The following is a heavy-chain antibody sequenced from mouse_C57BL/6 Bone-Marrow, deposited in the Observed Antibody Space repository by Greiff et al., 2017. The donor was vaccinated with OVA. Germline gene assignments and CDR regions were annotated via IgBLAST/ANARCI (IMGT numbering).Heavy chain of an antibody. CDR1: GSTFTSYW. CDR3: ACSWFAD. V-gene: IGHV1-55*01. CDR2: ISPGSGST. Sequence: VQLQQSGAELVTPGASVKMSCKASGSTFTSYWITWVKQRPGQGLEWIGDISPGSGSTNYNEKFKSKATPTVDTSSSTSYMHLSSLAYEDSAVYYCACSWFADWGTGTLVTVSA. J-gene: IGHJ3*01.